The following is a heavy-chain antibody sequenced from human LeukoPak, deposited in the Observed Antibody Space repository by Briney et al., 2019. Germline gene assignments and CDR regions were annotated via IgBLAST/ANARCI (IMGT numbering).Heavy chain of an antibody. Sequence: ASVKVSCKASGYTFTGYYIHWVRQARGQGLEWMGWINPNSGGTYYAQSFQDRVTMTRDTSISTAYMELSRLRSDDTAVYYCARAALGVWFGEPLGGPTEYWGQGTLVTVSS. D-gene: IGHD3-10*01. CDR3: ARAALGVWFGEPLGGPTEY. J-gene: IGHJ4*02. CDR1: GYTFTGYY. CDR2: INPNSGGT. V-gene: IGHV1-2*02.